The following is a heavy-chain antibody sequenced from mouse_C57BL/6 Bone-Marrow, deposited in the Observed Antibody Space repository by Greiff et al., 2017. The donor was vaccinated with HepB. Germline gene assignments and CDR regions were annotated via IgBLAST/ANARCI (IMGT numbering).Heavy chain of an antibody. CDR3: ARKFYAMDY. CDR2: IWSGGST. V-gene: IGHV2-2*01. Sequence: VQVVESGPGLVQPSQSLSITCTVSGFSLTSYGVHWVRQSPGKGLEWLGVIWSGGSTDYNAAFISRLGISKDNSKSQVFFKMNSLQADDTAIYYCARKFYAMDYWGQGTSVTVSS. CDR1: GFSLTSYG. J-gene: IGHJ4*01.